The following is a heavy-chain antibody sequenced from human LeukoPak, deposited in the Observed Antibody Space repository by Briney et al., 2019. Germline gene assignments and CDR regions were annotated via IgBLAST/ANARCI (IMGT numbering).Heavy chain of an antibody. V-gene: IGHV3-74*01. D-gene: IGHD3-22*01. CDR1: GFTFSSYG. CDR2: INSDGINT. CDR3: ARDLGQYYDTSDNWFDP. J-gene: IGHJ5*02. Sequence: GGSLRLSCAASGFTFSSYGMHWVRQAPGKGLVWVSRINSDGINTSYADSVKGRFTISRDNAKNTLNLQMNSLRAEDTAVYYCARDLGQYYDTSDNWFDPWAREPWSPSPQ.